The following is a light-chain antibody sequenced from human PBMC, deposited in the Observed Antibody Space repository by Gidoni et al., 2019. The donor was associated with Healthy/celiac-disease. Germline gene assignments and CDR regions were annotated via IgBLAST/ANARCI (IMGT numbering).Light chain of an antibody. J-gene: IGKJ2*01. CDR3: QQRSNWYT. Sequence: IVLTPSPATLSLSPGERATLSCRASQSVSSYLAWYQQKPGQAPRLLIYDASNRATGIPARFSGSGSGTDFTLTISSLEPEDFAVYYCQQRSNWYTFXQXTKLXIK. CDR1: QSVSSY. V-gene: IGKV3-11*01. CDR2: DAS.